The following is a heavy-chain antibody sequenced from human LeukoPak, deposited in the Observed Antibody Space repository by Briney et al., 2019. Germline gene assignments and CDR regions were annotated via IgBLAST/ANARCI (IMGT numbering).Heavy chain of an antibody. CDR1: GGSISSGDYY. CDR2: IYYSGST. J-gene: IGHJ4*02. D-gene: IGHD5-12*01. CDR3: ARDGLSGYVYDY. V-gene: IGHV4-30-4*08. Sequence: SQTLSLTCTVSGGSISSGDYYWSWIRQPPGKGLEWIGYIYYSGSTYYNPSLKSRVTISVDTSKNQFSLKRSSVTAADTAVYYCARDGLSGYVYDYWGQGTLVTVSS.